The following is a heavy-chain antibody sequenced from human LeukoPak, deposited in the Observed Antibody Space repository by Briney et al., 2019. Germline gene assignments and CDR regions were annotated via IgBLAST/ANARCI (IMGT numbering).Heavy chain of an antibody. J-gene: IGHJ4*02. CDR3: AKDRGWQYADYETVAVEH. Sequence: ASVKVSCKASGYTFSSYGISWVRQAPGQGLEWMGWISVYTGNTYHAQKFQARVTMTTDTSTSTAYMELRSLRSDDTAVYYCAKDRGWQYADYETVAVEHWGQGTLVTVSS. D-gene: IGHD4-17*01. CDR2: ISVYTGNT. CDR1: GYTFSSYG. V-gene: IGHV1-18*01.